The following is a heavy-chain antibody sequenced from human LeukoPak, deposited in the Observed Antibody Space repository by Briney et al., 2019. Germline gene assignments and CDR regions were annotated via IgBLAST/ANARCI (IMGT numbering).Heavy chain of an antibody. D-gene: IGHD6-13*01. J-gene: IGHJ3*02. CDR1: AYSFTIYT. CDR2: INAGDGNR. CDR3: ARTTRSWYEDNDAFDI. V-gene: IGHV1-3*01. Sequence: ASVKVSCKASAYSFTIYTIHWVRQAPGQGLEWMGWINAGDGNRRYSQNFQGRITITRDTSATTAYMELSSLRPEDTAVYYCARTTRSWYEDNDAFDIWGQGATVTVSS.